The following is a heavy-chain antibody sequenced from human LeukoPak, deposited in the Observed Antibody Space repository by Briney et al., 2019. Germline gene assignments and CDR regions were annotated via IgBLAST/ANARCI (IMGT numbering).Heavy chain of an antibody. Sequence: PSETLSLTCSVCGGSMSSYYWSWIRQPPGKGLEWIGYIYYSGSTNYNPSLKSRVTISVDTSKNQFSLKLSSVTAADTAVYYCARVAVATRLGYFDYWGQGTLVTVSS. J-gene: IGHJ4*02. CDR3: ARVAVATRLGYFDY. D-gene: IGHD5-12*01. CDR1: GGSMSSYY. V-gene: IGHV4-59*13. CDR2: IYYSGST.